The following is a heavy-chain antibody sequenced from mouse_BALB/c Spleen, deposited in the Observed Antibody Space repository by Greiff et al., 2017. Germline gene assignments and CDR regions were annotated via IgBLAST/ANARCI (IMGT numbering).Heavy chain of an antibody. V-gene: IGHV3-6*02. CDR1: GYSITSGYY. D-gene: IGHD1-1*01. J-gene: IGHJ2*01. Sequence: ESGPGLVKPSQSLSLTCSVTGYSITSGYYWNWIRQFPGNKLEWMGYISYDGSNNYNPSLKNRISITRDTSKNQFFLKLNSVTTEDTATYYCARDIGSSSLGYWGQGTTLTVSS. CDR3: ARDIGSSSLGY. CDR2: ISYDGSN.